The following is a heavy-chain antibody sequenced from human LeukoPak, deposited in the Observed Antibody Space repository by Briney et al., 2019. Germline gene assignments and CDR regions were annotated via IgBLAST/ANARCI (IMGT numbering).Heavy chain of an antibody. CDR3: AREDSSVYSLDY. CDR2: ISSSSSYI. J-gene: IGHJ4*02. Sequence: GGSLRLSCAASGFTFSSYSMNWVRQAPGKGLEWVSSISSSSSYIYYADSVKGRFTISRDNAKNSLYLQMNSLRAEDTAVYYCAREDSSVYSLDYWGQGTLVTVSS. CDR1: GFTFSSYS. D-gene: IGHD3-22*01. V-gene: IGHV3-21*01.